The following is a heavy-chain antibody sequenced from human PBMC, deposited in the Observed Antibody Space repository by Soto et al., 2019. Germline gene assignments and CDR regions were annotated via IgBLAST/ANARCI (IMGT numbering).Heavy chain of an antibody. V-gene: IGHV1-18*01. CDR3: ARDPHEFWKSYFFDP. D-gene: IGHD3-3*01. Sequence: ASVKVSCKASGYPFGTYGINWVRQAPGQRPEWMGWISAYNGQTDYAQNFQGRVTMATDTSTNTAYMELRNLRSDDTAVYYCARDPHEFWKSYFFDPWGPGTLVTVSS. J-gene: IGHJ5*02. CDR2: ISAYNGQT. CDR1: GYPFGTYG.